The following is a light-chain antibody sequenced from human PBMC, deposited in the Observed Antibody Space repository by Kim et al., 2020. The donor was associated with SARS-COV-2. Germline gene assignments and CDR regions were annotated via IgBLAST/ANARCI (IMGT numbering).Light chain of an antibody. CDR2: GAS. CDR3: LHRSNWPPYS. CDR1: QSVSSS. J-gene: IGKJ2*03. Sequence: PGERATLSCRASQSVSSSVAWYQQKPGQAPRLLIYGASNRVPDIPPRFSGSGSETDFTLTISSLEPEDFAVYYCLHRSNWPPYSFGQGTKLEI. V-gene: IGKV3-11*01.